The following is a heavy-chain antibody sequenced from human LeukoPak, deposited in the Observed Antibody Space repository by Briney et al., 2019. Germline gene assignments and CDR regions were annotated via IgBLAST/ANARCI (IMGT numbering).Heavy chain of an antibody. D-gene: IGHD6-13*01. CDR1: GGSISSYY. CDR3: ARAAQSSSPFDY. CDR2: IYYSGST. Sequence: SETLSLTCTVSGGSISSYYWSWIRQPPGEGLEWIGYIYYSGSTNYNPSLKSRVTISVDTSKNQFSLKLSSVTAADTAVYYCARAAQSSSPFDYWGQGTLVTVSS. J-gene: IGHJ4*02. V-gene: IGHV4-59*01.